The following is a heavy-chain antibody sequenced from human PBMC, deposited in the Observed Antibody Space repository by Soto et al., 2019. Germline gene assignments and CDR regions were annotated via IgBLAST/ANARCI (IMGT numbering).Heavy chain of an antibody. Sequence: SETLSLTCTVSGGSISSYYWSWIRQPPGKGLEWIGYIYYSGSTNYNPSLKSRVTISVDTSKNQFSLKLSSVTAADTAVYYCARSRGYGSMNWFDPWDQGTLVTISS. J-gene: IGHJ5*02. CDR2: IYYSGST. CDR1: GGSISSYY. CDR3: ARSRGYGSMNWFDP. V-gene: IGHV4-59*01. D-gene: IGHD5-12*01.